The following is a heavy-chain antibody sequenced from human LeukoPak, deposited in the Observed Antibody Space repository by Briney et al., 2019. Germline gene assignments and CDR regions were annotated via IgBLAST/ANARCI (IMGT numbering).Heavy chain of an antibody. J-gene: IGHJ4*02. CDR3: ARLGTDQRSFDY. V-gene: IGHV3-20*04. CDR1: GFTFDDYG. Sequence: GGSLRLSCAASGFTFDDYGMSWVRQAPGKGLEWVSGINWNGGSTGYADSVKGRFIISRDNAKNSLYLQMNSLRAEDTALYYCARLGTDQRSFDYWGQGTLVTVSS. CDR2: INWNGGST. D-gene: IGHD1-1*01.